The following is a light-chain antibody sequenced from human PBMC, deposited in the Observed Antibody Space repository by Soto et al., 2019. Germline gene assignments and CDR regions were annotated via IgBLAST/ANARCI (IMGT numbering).Light chain of an antibody. CDR3: QQYYDAPQN. CDR2: WAS. V-gene: IGKV4-1*01. Sequence: DIVMTQSPDSLAVSLGERATINCKSSQSVLYSSNNKNYLAWYQQKPGQPPKLLIYWASTRESGVHDRFSGSGSGNDFTLTISSLQAKDVAVGYCQQYYDAPQNFAQGTNVEL. CDR1: QSVLYSSNNKNY. J-gene: IGKJ1*01.